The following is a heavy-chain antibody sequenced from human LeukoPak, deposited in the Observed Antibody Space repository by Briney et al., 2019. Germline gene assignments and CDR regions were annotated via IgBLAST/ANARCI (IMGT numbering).Heavy chain of an antibody. Sequence: KPSETLSLTCTVSGGSISSYYWSWIRQPPGKGLEWIGYIYYSGSTNYNPSLKSRVTISVDTSKNQFSLKLSSVTAADTAVYYCARDLSGYGASDYWGQGTLVTVSS. J-gene: IGHJ4*02. CDR2: IYYSGST. CDR1: GGSISSYY. V-gene: IGHV4-59*12. D-gene: IGHD3-22*01. CDR3: ARDLSGYGASDY.